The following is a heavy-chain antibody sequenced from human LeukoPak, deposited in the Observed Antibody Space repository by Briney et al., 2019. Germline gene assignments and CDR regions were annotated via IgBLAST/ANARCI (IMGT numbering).Heavy chain of an antibody. V-gene: IGHV4-30-4*01. CDR3: ARDYYHGSGSPAYYYGMDV. CDR1: LDSMTDYY. CDR2: IYYSGST. J-gene: IGHJ6*02. Sequence: SETLSLTCNVSLDSMTDYYWSWIRQPPGKGLEWIGYIYYSGSTYYNPSLKSRVTISVDTSKNQFSLKLSSVTAADTAVYYCARDYYHGSGSPAYYYGMDVWGQGTTVTVSS. D-gene: IGHD3-10*01.